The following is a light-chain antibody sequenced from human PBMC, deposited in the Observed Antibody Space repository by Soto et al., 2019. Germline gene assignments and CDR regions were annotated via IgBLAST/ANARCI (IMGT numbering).Light chain of an antibody. CDR2: EVT. CDR3: SSYTRGNTYV. CDR1: SSDIGAYNS. V-gene: IGLV2-14*01. Sequence: QSALTQPASVSGSPGQSITISCTGTSSDIGAYNSVSWYQQHPRRAPKLMIYEVTNRPSGISNRFSGSKSANTASLTISGLQAEDEGDYYCSSYTRGNTYVFGTGTKVTVL. J-gene: IGLJ1*01.